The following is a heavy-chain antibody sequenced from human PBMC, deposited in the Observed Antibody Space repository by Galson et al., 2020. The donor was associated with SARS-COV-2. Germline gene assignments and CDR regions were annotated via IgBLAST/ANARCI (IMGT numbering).Heavy chain of an antibody. Sequence: ASVKVSCKASGYTFTSYGLSWVRQAPGQGLEWMGWISAYTGNTNYAQKLQGTVTMTTDTSTSTTYMELRSLRSDDTAVYYCARDGIYYDSSSYYFGFDYWGQGTLVTVSS. CDR2: ISAYTGNT. V-gene: IGHV1-18*01. CDR3: ARDGIYYDSSSYYFGFDY. J-gene: IGHJ4*02. CDR1: GYTFTSYG. D-gene: IGHD3-22*01.